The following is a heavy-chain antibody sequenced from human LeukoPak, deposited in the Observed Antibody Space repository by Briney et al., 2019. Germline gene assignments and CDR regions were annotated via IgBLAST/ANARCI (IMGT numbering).Heavy chain of an antibody. D-gene: IGHD6-13*01. CDR1: GYTITSYY. J-gene: IGHJ1*01. CDR3: ASSPVRRTAAGPPEYFQH. V-gene: IGHV1-46*01. Sequence: ASVKVSCKASGYTITSYYMHWVRQAPGQGLEWMGIINPSGGSTSYAQKFQGRVTMTRDTSTSTVYMELSSLRSEDTAVYYCASSPVRRTAAGPPEYFQHWGQGTLVTVSS. CDR2: INPSGGST.